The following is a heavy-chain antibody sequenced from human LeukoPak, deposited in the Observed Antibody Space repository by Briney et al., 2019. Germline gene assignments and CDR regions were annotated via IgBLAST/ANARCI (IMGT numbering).Heavy chain of an antibody. Sequence: GGSLRLSCAASGFTFSSYGMHWVRQAPGKGLEWVAFIRYDGSNKYYADSVKGRFTISRDNSKNTLYLQMNGLRAEDTAVYYCAKGLQGSYTPWDWFDPWGQGTLVTVSS. CDR2: IRYDGSNK. D-gene: IGHD1-26*01. CDR1: GFTFSSYG. V-gene: IGHV3-30*02. J-gene: IGHJ5*02. CDR3: AKGLQGSYTPWDWFDP.